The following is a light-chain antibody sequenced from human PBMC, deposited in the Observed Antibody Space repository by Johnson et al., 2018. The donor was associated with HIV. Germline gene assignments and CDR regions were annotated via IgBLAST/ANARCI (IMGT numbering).Light chain of an antibody. CDR2: DND. J-gene: IGLJ1*01. Sequence: QSVLTQPPSVSAAPGHQVTISCSGSSSNIANNYVSWYHHLPGTAPKLLIYDNDKRPSGTPDRFSGSKSATSATLGITGLQTGDEADYYCGTWETSLSAGLLYVFGPGTKVTVL. CDR3: GTWETSLSAGLLYV. CDR1: SSNIANNY. V-gene: IGLV1-51*01.